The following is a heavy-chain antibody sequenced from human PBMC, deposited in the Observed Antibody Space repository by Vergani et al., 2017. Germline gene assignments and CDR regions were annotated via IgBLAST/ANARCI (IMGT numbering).Heavy chain of an antibody. D-gene: IGHD5-24*01. J-gene: IGHJ4*02. Sequence: EVQLLQSEGAVVQPGGSLRLSCVASGFTFCRHAMCGVRQGHGGGLEWVSSIKNTGDSTHYADSVKGRFTISRNNSKNTLSLKMNSQRVENTAVYYCGRGSDNYNWGQGTLVTVSS. CDR3: GRGSDNYN. CDR1: GFTFCRHA. V-gene: IGHV3-23*01. CDR2: IKNTGDST.